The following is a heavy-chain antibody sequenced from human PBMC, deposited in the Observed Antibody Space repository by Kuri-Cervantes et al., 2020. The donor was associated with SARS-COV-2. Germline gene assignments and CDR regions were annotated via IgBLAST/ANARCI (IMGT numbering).Heavy chain of an antibody. CDR3: AKDRGALDY. J-gene: IGHJ4*02. CDR2: IYSGGIST. D-gene: IGHD1-26*01. CDR1: GFTFSSYA. Sequence: GESLKISCAASGFTFSSYAMSWVRQAPGKGLEWVSVIYSGGISTYYADSVKGRFTISGDNSKNTLYLQMNSLRAEDTAVYYCAKDRGALDYWGQGTLVTVSS. V-gene: IGHV3-23*03.